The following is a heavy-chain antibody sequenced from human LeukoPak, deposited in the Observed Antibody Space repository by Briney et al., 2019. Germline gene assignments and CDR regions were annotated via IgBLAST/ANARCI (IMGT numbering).Heavy chain of an antibody. J-gene: IGHJ4*02. CDR3: ARGNWNDGYYFDY. CDR1: RYTFTGYY. V-gene: IGHV1-2*06. D-gene: IGHD1-20*01. CDR2: INPNSGGT. Sequence: ASVKVSCKASRYTFTGYYMHWVRQAPGQGLEWMGRINPNSGGTNYAQKFQGRVTMTRDTSISTAYMELSRLRSDDTAVYYCARGNWNDGYYFDYWGQGTLVTVSS.